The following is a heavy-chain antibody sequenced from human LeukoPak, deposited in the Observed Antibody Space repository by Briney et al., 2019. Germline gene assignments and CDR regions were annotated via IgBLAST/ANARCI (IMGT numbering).Heavy chain of an antibody. CDR3: VRDEGSAPDY. V-gene: IGHV3-74*01. CDR1: GFILYNNE. D-gene: IGHD3-10*01. Sequence: PGGSLRLSCVVSGFILYNNEMLWVRQATGKGLVWISFIDTTGRRTAYADSVRGRFTISRDNARNTLYLQMNGLTDEDTAVYYCVRDEGSAPDYWGQGTLVTVSS. CDR2: IDTTGRRT. J-gene: IGHJ4*02.